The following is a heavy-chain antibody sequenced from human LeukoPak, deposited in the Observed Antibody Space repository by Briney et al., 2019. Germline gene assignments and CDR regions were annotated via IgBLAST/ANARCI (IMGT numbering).Heavy chain of an antibody. CDR2: INPNSGGT. CDR1: GYTFTGYY. D-gene: IGHD4-17*01. J-gene: IGHJ4*02. V-gene: IGHV1-2*02. Sequence: GASVKVSCKASGYTFTGYYMHWVRQAPGQGLEWMGWINPNSGGTNYAQKLQGRVTMTRDTSISTAYVELSRLRSDDTAVYYCARDVHDYGDYTDYWGQGTLVTVSS. CDR3: ARDVHDYGDYTDY.